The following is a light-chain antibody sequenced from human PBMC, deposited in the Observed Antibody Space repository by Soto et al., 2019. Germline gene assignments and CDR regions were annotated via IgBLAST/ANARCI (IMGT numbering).Light chain of an antibody. Sequence: EIVMTQSPATLSVSPGEGATLSCRASQSVSNNLAWYQQKPGQAPRLLIYGASTRATGIAARFSASGSGTEFTLTVSSLQSEDFAVYYCQQYTNWPLTFGGGTKVEIK. CDR2: GAS. CDR1: QSVSNN. V-gene: IGKV3-15*01. CDR3: QQYTNWPLT. J-gene: IGKJ4*01.